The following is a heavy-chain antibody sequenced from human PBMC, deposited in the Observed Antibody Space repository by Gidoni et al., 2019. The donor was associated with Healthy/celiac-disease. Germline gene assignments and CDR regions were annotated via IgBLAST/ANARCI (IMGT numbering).Heavy chain of an antibody. CDR1: GFNFNDYY. Sequence: QVQLVASGGGLVKPGGSLRLSCAASGFNFNDYYISWIRQAPGKGLEWFSYISSSGSTIYYSDSVKGRFTISRDNAKNSLYLQMNSLRAEDTAVYYCARDFRGYSYGDFDYWGQGTLVTVSS. J-gene: IGHJ4*02. CDR2: ISSSGSTI. CDR3: ARDFRGYSYGDFDY. D-gene: IGHD5-18*01. V-gene: IGHV3-11*01.